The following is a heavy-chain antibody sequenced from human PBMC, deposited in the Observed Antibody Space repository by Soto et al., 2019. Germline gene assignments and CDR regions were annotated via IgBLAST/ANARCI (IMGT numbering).Heavy chain of an antibody. J-gene: IGHJ3*02. CDR2: ISDSGGST. D-gene: IGHD3-22*01. V-gene: IGHV3-23*01. Sequence: GGSLRLSCAASGLTFSSYAMRWVRQAPGKGLEWVSGISDSGGSTYYADSVKGRFTISRDNSKNTPYLQMNSLRAEDTAVYYCAKGLTYYYDSSGQKGAFDIWGQGTMVTVS. CDR3: AKGLTYYYDSSGQKGAFDI. CDR1: GLTFSSYA.